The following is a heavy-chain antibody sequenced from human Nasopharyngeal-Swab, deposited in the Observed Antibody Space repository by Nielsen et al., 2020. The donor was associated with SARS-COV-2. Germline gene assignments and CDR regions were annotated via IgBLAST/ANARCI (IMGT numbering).Heavy chain of an antibody. CDR2: IVVGSGNT. V-gene: IGHV1-58*01. CDR3: AAAKAARQGYYYYGMDV. Sequence: SVKVPCKASGCTFTSSAVQGVRQARGQSLEGIGWIVVGSGNTNYAQKFQERVTRTRDMSTSSAYMELSSLRSEDTAVYYCAAAKAARQGYYYYGMDVWGQGTTVTVSS. D-gene: IGHD6-6*01. J-gene: IGHJ6*02. CDR1: GCTFTSSA.